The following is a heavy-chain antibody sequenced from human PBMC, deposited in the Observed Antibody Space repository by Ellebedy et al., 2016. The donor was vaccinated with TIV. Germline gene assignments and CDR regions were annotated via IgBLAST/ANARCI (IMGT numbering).Heavy chain of an antibody. V-gene: IGHV3-74*01. Sequence: GESLKISCAASGFTLSTYWMHWVRQAPGKGLMWVSRINRDGSSTTYADSVKGRFTISRDNAKNTLYLQMNSLRAEDTAVYYCARDLNGVTASDYWGQGTLVTVSS. D-gene: IGHD2-21*02. CDR3: ARDLNGVTASDY. CDR2: INRDGSST. J-gene: IGHJ4*02. CDR1: GFTLSTYW.